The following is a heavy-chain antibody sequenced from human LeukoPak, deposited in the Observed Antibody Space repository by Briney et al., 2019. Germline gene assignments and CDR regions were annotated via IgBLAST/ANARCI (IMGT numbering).Heavy chain of an antibody. CDR2: ISWNSGSI. CDR3: ARQVGATHA. D-gene: IGHD1-26*01. V-gene: IGHV3-9*01. J-gene: IGHJ5*02. Sequence: GRSLRLSCAASGFTFDDHAMHWVRQAPGKGLEWVSGISWNSGSIGYADSVKGRFTISRDNAKNSLYLQMNSLRAEDTAVYYCARQVGATHAWGQGTLVTVSS. CDR1: GFTFDDHA.